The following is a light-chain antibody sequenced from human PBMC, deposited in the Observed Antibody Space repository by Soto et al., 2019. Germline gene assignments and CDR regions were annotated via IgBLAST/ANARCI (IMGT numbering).Light chain of an antibody. V-gene: IGKV1-6*01. J-gene: IGKJ2*01. Sequence: AIQMTQSPSSLSASVGDRVTITCRASQGIRNDLGWYQQKPGKAPKLLIYAASSLQSGVPSRFSGSGSGTDFTLTISNLHPEDFAIYYCLQDYNYPYTFGQGTKLEIK. CDR1: QGIRND. CDR2: AAS. CDR3: LQDYNYPYT.